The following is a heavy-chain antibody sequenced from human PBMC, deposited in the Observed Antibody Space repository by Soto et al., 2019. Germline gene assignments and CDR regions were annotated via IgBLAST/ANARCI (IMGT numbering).Heavy chain of an antibody. V-gene: IGHV4-39*01. J-gene: IGHJ5*02. CDR2: IYYSGST. CDR3: ARHYSSGSRNWFDP. CDR1: GGSINSSSYF. Sequence: SETLSLTCSVSGGSINSSSYFWGWVRQPPGKGLEWIGSIYYSGSTYYNPSLRSRVTISVDTSKNQFSLKLSSVTAADTAVFYCARHYSSGSRNWFDPWGQGTRGTVPQ. D-gene: IGHD6-19*01.